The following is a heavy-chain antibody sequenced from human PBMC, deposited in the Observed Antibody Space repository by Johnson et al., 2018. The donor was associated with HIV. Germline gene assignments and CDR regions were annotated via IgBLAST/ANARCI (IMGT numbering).Heavy chain of an antibody. CDR2: INSDGSST. J-gene: IGHJ3*01. CDR1: GFTFDDCH. V-gene: IGHV3-74*02. Sequence: EVQLVESGGGVVQPGRSLRLSCAASGFTFDDCHLCWVRQPPGKGLVWVSRINSDGSSTSYADSVKGRFTISRDNAKNTLYLQMNSLRAEDTAVYFCARGCRDGYTCDAFDVWGQGTRVTVSS. D-gene: IGHD5-24*01. CDR3: ARGCRDGYTCDAFDV.